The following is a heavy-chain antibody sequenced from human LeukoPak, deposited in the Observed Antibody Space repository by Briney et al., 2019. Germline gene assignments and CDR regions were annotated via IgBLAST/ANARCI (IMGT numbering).Heavy chain of an antibody. CDR3: ARWSQFGSSSVGAHHFDH. D-gene: IGHD6-6*01. CDR2: ISCSSTYI. J-gene: IGHJ4*02. CDR1: GFTFSTYS. Sequence: GGSLRLSCAASGFTFSTYSMSWVRQAPGKGLEWVSSISCSSTYIYYVDSVRGRFTVSRDNAKDSLYLQLNSLRAEDTAVYYCARWSQFGSSSVGAHHFDHWGQGTLVTFSS. V-gene: IGHV3-21*01.